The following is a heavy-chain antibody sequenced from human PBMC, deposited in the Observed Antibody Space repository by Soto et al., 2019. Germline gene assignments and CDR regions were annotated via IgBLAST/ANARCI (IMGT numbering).Heavy chain of an antibody. J-gene: IGHJ5*02. D-gene: IGHD3-3*01. CDR3: ARDAGVAYHDFWGPGGFDP. V-gene: IGHV3-74*01. Sequence: GSLRLSCAASGFTFSSYWMHWVRQAPGKGLVWVSRINSDGSSTSYADSVKGRFTISRDNAKNTLYLQMNSLRAEDTAVYYCARDAGVAYHDFWGPGGFDPWGQGTLVTVSS. CDR2: INSDGSST. CDR1: GFTFSSYW.